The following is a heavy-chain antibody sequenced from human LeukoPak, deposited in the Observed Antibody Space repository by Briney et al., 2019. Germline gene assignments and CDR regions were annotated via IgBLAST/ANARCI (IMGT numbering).Heavy chain of an antibody. Sequence: PSETLSLTCTVYGGSFSSYYWSWIRQPPGKGLEWIGEINHSGSTNYNPSLKSRVTISVDTSKNQFSLKLSSVTAADTAVYYCAREHCSGGSCYSIYYYYYMDVWGKGTTVTVSS. J-gene: IGHJ6*03. CDR3: AREHCSGGSCYSIYYYYYMDV. D-gene: IGHD2-15*01. CDR2: INHSGST. CDR1: GGSFSSYY. V-gene: IGHV4-34*01.